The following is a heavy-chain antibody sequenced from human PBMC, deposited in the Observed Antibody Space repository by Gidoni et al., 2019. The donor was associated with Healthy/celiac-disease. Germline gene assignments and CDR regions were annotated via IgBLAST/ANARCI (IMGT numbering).Heavy chain of an antibody. Sequence: QLQLVQSGAAVKTPGASVKVSCKASGYTFTSYYMHWVRQAPGQGLEWMGIINPRGGSTSYAQKFQGRVTMTRDTSTSTVYMELSSLRSEDTAVYYCARDTSRGDDFWSGVGALDWGQGTLVTVSS. CDR3: ARDTSRGDDFWSGVGALD. D-gene: IGHD3-3*01. CDR1: GYTFTSYY. CDR2: INPRGGST. J-gene: IGHJ4*02. V-gene: IGHV1-46*03.